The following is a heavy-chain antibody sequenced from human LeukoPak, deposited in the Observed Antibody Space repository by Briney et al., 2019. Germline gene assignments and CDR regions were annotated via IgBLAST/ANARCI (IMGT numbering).Heavy chain of an antibody. J-gene: IGHJ6*02. CDR3: ARFGGTIHYYGMDV. Sequence: SETLSLTCTVSGGSISSSSYYWGWIRQPPGKGLEWIGSIYYSGGTYYNPSLKSRVTISVDTSKNQFSLKLSSVTAADTAVYYCARFGGTIHYYGMDVWGQGTTVTVSS. CDR1: GGSISSSSYY. D-gene: IGHD2-21*01. CDR2: IYYSGGT. V-gene: IGHV4-39*01.